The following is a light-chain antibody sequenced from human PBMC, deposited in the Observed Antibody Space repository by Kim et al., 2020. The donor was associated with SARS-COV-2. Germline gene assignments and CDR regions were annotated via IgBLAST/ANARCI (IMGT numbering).Light chain of an antibody. J-gene: IGKJ5*01. CDR1: QSISSW. CDR2: KAS. CDR3: QQYNSYLIT. Sequence: DIQMTQSPSTLSASVGDRVTITCRASQSISSWLAWYQQKPGKAPKLLIYKASSLESGVPSRFSGSRSETEFTLTISSLQPDDFATYYCQQYNSYLITFGQGTRLEIK. V-gene: IGKV1-5*03.